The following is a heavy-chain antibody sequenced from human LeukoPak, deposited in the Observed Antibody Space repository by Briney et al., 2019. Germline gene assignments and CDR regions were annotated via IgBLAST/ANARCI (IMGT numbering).Heavy chain of an antibody. J-gene: IGHJ4*02. CDR2: ITTSGDNA. D-gene: IGHD3-9*01. Sequence: PGGSLRLSCAASGFTLSGYAMSWVRQAPGKGLEWVSAITTSGDNAYYVDSVKGRFTMSRDNSKNTLYLQMNSLGADDTAVYYCARDHDNFFDYWGQGTLVSVST. CDR1: GFTLSGYA. CDR3: ARDHDNFFDY. V-gene: IGHV3-23*01.